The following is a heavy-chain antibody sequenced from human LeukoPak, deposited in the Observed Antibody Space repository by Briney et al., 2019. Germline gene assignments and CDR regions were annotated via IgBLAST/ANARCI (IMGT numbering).Heavy chain of an antibody. CDR1: DFSVSANY. V-gene: IGHV3-53*01. J-gene: IGHJ4*02. Sequence: GGSLRLSCAAADFSVSANYLTWVRQAPGEGLEWVSVIYSGGRTYYADSVKGRFTISRDNSKNTVFLQMNGLRVEDTAVYYCAGGGTSANFDYWGPGTLVTVSS. CDR2: IYSGGRT. D-gene: IGHD4-23*01. CDR3: AGGGTSANFDY.